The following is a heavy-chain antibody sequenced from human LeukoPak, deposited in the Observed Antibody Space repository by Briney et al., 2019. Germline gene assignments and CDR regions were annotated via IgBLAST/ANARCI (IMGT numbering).Heavy chain of an antibody. D-gene: IGHD3-22*01. CDR2: ISYDGSNK. Sequence: GGSLRLSCAASGFTFSSYAMHWVRQAPGKGLEWVAVISYDGSNKYYADSVKGRFTISRDNSKNTLYLQMNSLRAEDTAVYYCARDPSLNYYDSSGYSDYWGQGTLVTVSS. V-gene: IGHV3-30-3*01. CDR3: ARDPSLNYYDSSGYSDY. J-gene: IGHJ4*02. CDR1: GFTFSSYA.